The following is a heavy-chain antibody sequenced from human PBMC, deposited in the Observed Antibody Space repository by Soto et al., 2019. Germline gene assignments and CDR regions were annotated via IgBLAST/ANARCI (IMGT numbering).Heavy chain of an antibody. CDR1: GFTFSSYA. D-gene: IGHD3-10*01. V-gene: IGHV3-23*01. Sequence: EVHLLESGGGLVQPGGSLRLTCAASGFTFSSYAMNWLRQAPGKGLEWVSAISGSGGSTYYADSVRGRATISRDNSHNTLFQHMSSLRVEDMAVYYCAKDHSRGYDYGHHYFFDYWGQGNLVTVSS. CDR2: ISGSGGST. CDR3: AKDHSRGYDYGHHYFFDY. J-gene: IGHJ4*02.